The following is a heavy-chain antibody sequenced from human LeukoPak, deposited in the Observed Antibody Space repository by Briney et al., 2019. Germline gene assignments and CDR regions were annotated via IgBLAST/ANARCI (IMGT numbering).Heavy chain of an antibody. J-gene: IGHJ5*02. CDR1: GFSFSYFW. Sequence: GGSLRLSCAASGFSFSYFWMSWVRQAPGKGLEWVADIKQDGSEKYYVDSVKGRFTISRDNAKKSLYLQMNSLRAEDTAVYYCARDAEVGTLFGVLSRYNWFDPWGQGALVTVSS. D-gene: IGHD3-3*01. CDR2: IKQDGSEK. V-gene: IGHV3-7*01. CDR3: ARDAEVGTLFGVLSRYNWFDP.